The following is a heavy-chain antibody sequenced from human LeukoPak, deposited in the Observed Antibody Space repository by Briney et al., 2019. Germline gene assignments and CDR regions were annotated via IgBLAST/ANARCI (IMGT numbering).Heavy chain of an antibody. CDR3: ARDGILVVVAELNWFDP. J-gene: IGHJ5*02. CDR2: IKQDGSEE. CDR1: GFTFSSYW. Sequence: GGSLRLSCAASGFTFSSYWMSWVRQAPGKGLEWVASIKQDGSEEYYVDSVKGRFTISRDNATNSLYLQMNSLRAEDTAVYYCARDGILVVVAELNWFDPWGQGTLVTVSS. V-gene: IGHV3-7*01. D-gene: IGHD2-15*01.